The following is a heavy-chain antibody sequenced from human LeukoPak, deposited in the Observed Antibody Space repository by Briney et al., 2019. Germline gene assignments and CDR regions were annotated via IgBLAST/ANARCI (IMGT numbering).Heavy chain of an antibody. Sequence: SGTLSLTCTVSGGSIFSYYFNWIRQPPGKGLEWIGYIYSNGITNYNPSLRSRGTISIATSKNQFSLRLRSVAAADTAIYYCARRAYYDTSGYYPASGYSDLWGRGTLVTVSS. V-gene: IGHV4-4*08. J-gene: IGHJ2*01. CDR3: ARRAYYDTSGYYPASGYSDL. D-gene: IGHD3-22*01. CDR2: IYSNGIT. CDR1: GGSIFSYY.